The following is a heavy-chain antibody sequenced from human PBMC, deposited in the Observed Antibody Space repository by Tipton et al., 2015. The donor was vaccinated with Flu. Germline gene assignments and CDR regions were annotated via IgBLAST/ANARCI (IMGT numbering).Heavy chain of an antibody. CDR3: ARGFVILEGYFYYGMDL. Sequence: SLRLSCAASGFTFSDYYMSWIRQLPGKGLEWVSHISSSSSTINYADSVKGRFTISRDNAKNSLYLQMNSLRAEDTAVYYCARGFVILEGYFYYGMDLWGQGTTVTVSS. D-gene: IGHD3/OR15-3a*01. CDR2: ISSSSSTI. CDR1: GFTFSDYY. J-gene: IGHJ6*02. V-gene: IGHV3-11*01.